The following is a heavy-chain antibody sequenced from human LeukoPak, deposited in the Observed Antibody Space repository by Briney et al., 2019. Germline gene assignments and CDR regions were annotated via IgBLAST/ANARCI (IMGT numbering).Heavy chain of an antibody. CDR2: IRNKIKSYTT. CDR3: ARVALGNYDEFDC. J-gene: IGHJ4*02. Sequence: GGSLRLSCAASGFTLSDHYMDWVRQAPGKGLEWVGRIRNKIKSYTTEYAASVKGRFSISSDDSKNSLYLQMNSLKTEDTAVYYCARVALGNYDEFDCWGQGTLATVSS. D-gene: IGHD3-22*01. CDR1: GFTLSDHY. V-gene: IGHV3-72*01.